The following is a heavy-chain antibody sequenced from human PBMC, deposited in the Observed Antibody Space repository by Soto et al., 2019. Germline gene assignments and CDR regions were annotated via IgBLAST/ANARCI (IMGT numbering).Heavy chain of an antibody. CDR3: ARGAGYYDSSGYYH. CDR2: ISYDGSNK. J-gene: IGHJ4*02. V-gene: IGHV3-30-3*01. D-gene: IGHD3-22*01. Sequence: GGSLRLSCAASGFTFSSYAMHWVRQAPGKGLEWVAVISYDGSNKYYADSVKGRFTISRDNSKNTLYLQMNSLRAEDTAVYYCARGAGYYDSSGYYHWGQGTLVTVSS. CDR1: GFTFSSYA.